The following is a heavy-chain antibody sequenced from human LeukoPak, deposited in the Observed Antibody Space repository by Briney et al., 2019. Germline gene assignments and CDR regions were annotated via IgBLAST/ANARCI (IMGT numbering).Heavy chain of an antibody. J-gene: IGHJ4*02. CDR1: GGTFSSYA. V-gene: IGHV1-69*13. CDR2: IIPIFGTA. D-gene: IGHD6-13*01. Sequence: GASVKVSCXASGGTFSSYAISWVRQAPGQGLEWMGGIIPIFGTANYAQKFQGRVTITADESTSTAYMELSSLRSEDTAVYYCARGSAGTTVRPFDYWGQGTLVTVSS. CDR3: ARGSAGTTVRPFDY.